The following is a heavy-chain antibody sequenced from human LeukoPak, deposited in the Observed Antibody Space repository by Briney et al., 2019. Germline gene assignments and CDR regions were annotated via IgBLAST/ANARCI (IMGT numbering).Heavy chain of an antibody. CDR3: AKSLGYCSGGSCAGFDP. CDR1: GFTFSSYA. J-gene: IGHJ5*02. CDR2: ISGSGGST. V-gene: IGHV3-23*01. Sequence: GGSLRLSCAASGFTFSSYAMSWVRQAPGKGLEWVSGISGSGGSTYYADSVKGRFTISRDNSKNTLYLQMNSLRAEDTAVYYCAKSLGYCSGGSCAGFDPWGQGTLVTVSS. D-gene: IGHD2-15*01.